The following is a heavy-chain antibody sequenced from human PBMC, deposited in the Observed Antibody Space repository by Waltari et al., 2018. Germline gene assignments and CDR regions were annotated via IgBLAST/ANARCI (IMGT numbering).Heavy chain of an antibody. D-gene: IGHD3-16*01. CDR1: GFTFRSYA. V-gene: IGHV3-23*04. J-gene: IGHJ4*02. CDR2: IGGNGANA. Sequence: EVQLVESGGGSVQPGGSLRLSCAASGFTFRSYAMNWVRQAPGKGLERVHTIGGNGANAYYADSVKGRFTISRDNSKNTLYLQMNTLRAEETAVYYCAKDVFPWAASRLAAGLGSWGQGTLVAVSS. CDR3: AKDVFPWAASRLAAGLGS.